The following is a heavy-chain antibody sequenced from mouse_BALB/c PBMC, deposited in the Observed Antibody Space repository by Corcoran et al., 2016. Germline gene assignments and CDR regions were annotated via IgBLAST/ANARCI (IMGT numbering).Heavy chain of an antibody. CDR1: GYTFTSYV. D-gene: IGHD2-4*01. CDR3: ARYPPLYYDSSWFAY. J-gene: IGHJ3*01. V-gene: IGHV1S136*01. CDR2: INPYNDGT. Sequence: EVQLQQSGPELVKPGASVKMSCKASGYTFTSYVMHWVKQKPGQGLEWIGYINPYNDGTKYNEKFKGKATLTSDKSSSTAYMELSSLTSEDSAFYYCARYPPLYYDSSWFAYWGQGTLVTVSA.